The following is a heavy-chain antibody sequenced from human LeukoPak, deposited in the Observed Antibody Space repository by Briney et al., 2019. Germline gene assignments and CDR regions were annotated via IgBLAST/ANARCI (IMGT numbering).Heavy chain of an antibody. CDR1: GGTFSSYA. CDR2: IIPIFGTA. CDR3: ARGDCGGDCYEVLLDY. Sequence: SVKVSCKASGGTFSSYAISWVRQAPGQGLEWMGRIIPIFGTANYAQKFQGRVTITTDESTSTAYMELSSPRSEDTAVYYCARGDCGGDCYEVLLDYWGQGTLVTVSS. J-gene: IGHJ4*02. V-gene: IGHV1-69*05. D-gene: IGHD2-21*02.